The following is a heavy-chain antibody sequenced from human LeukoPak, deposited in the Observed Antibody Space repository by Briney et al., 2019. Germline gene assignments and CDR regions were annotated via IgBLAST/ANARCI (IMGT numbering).Heavy chain of an antibody. V-gene: IGHV3-21*01. CDR2: ISSSSSYI. Sequence: PGGSLRLSCAASGFTFSSYSMNWVRQAPGKGLEWVSSISSSSSYIYYADSVKGRFTISRDNAKNSLYLQMNSLRAEDTAVYYCARDVEAAGTSDYWGQGTLVTVSS. CDR3: ARDVEAAGTSDY. D-gene: IGHD6-13*01. CDR1: GFTFSSYS. J-gene: IGHJ4*02.